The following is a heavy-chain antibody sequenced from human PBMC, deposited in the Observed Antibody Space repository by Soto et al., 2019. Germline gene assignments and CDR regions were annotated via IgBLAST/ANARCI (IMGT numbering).Heavy chain of an antibody. CDR1: GGSISSGGYS. CDR2: IYHSGST. J-gene: IGHJ5*01. CDR3: AKEAGTCHNCIDS. V-gene: IGHV4-30-2*01. Sequence: SETLSLTCAVSGGSISSGGYSWSWIRQPPGKGLEWIGYIYHSGSTNYNPSLKSRVTISVDKSKNQFSLKLSSVTAADTAVYYCAKEAGTCHNCIDSWGQGLPVSV.